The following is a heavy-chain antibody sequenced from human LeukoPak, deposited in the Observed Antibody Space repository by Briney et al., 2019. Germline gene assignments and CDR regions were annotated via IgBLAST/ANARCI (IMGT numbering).Heavy chain of an antibody. CDR2: IYPRDGST. CDR1: GYTFTSNY. Sequence: ASVKVSCKASGYTFTSNYIHWVRQAPGQGLEWMGMIYPRDGSTSYAQKFQGRVTVTRDTSTSTVHMELSGLRPEDTAIYYCAREGYYGSGSPPSLYFDYWGQGTLVTVSS. CDR3: AREGYYGSGSPPSLYFDY. V-gene: IGHV1-46*01. D-gene: IGHD3-10*01. J-gene: IGHJ4*02.